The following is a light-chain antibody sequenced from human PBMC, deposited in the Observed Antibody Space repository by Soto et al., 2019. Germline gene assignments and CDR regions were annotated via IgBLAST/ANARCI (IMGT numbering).Light chain of an antibody. CDR3: LQAPHSSYT. Sequence: DIVMTQSPLSLPVTPGEPASISCRSSQSLLHSNGYNYLDWYLQKPGQSPQLLIYLGSNRASGVPDRFSGSGSGTDFTLKISRVEADDVGVYYPLQAPHSSYTFRQGT. CDR1: QSLLHSNGYNY. CDR2: LGS. J-gene: IGKJ2*01. V-gene: IGKV2-28*01.